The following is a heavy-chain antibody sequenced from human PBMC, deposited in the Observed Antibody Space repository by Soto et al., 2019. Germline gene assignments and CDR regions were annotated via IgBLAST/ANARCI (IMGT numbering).Heavy chain of an antibody. CDR1: GDTFNNYA. V-gene: IGHV1-69*01. J-gene: IGHJ6*02. CDR3: ANGSYYDASSSFDTQGMYYRYVGLDV. CDR2: IIPNFDAA. D-gene: IGHD3-22*01. Sequence: QVQLVQSGAEVKKPGSSVKVSCKASGDTFNNYAISWVRQAPGQVLEWVGGIIPNFDAANSAQKFQGRVTITADESTSTDSMELSRLRSEDTAVYYCANGSYYDASSSFDTQGMYYRYVGLDVWGQGTTVTVSS.